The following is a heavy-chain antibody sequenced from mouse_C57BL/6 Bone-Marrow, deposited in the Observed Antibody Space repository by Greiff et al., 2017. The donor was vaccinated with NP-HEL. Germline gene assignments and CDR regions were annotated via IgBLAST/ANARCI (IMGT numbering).Heavy chain of an antibody. Sequence: VQLQQSGPGLVQPSQSLSITCTVSGFSLTSYGVHWVRQTPDKRLEWVATISSGGSYTYYPDSVKGRFTISRDNATNTLYLQMSSLKSEDTAMYYCARQDEGAMDYWGQGTSVTVSS. CDR1: GFSLTSYG. CDR3: ARQDEGAMDY. CDR2: ISSGGSYT. J-gene: IGHJ4*01. V-gene: IGHV5-6*01.